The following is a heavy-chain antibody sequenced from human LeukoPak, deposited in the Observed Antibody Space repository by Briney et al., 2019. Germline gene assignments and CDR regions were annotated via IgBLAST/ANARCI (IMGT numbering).Heavy chain of an antibody. CDR1: GFTFSNAW. Sequence: GGSLRLSCAASGFTFSNAWMSWVRQAPGKGLEWVGRINSKTDGGTTDYAAPVKGRFTISRDDSKNMLFLQMSSLRAEDTAVYYCVRRSGYDYDYWGQGTLVTVSS. D-gene: IGHD5-12*01. CDR2: INSKTDGGTT. CDR3: VRRSGYDYDY. J-gene: IGHJ4*02. V-gene: IGHV3-15*05.